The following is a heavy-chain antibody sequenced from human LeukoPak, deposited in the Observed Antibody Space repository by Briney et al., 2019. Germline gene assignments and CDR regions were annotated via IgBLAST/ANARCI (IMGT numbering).Heavy chain of an antibody. J-gene: IGHJ3*02. CDR3: ARAKSSNGNYYLRDAFDM. CDR1: GFTFSSYE. Sequence: TGGSLRLSCAASGFTFSSYEMNWVRQAPGKGLEWVSYISSSGSTKYYADSVKGRFTISRDNAKNSLYLQMNSLRAEDTAVYYCARAKSSNGNYYLRDAFDMWGQGTVVTVSS. D-gene: IGHD3-22*01. CDR2: ISSSGSTK. V-gene: IGHV3-48*03.